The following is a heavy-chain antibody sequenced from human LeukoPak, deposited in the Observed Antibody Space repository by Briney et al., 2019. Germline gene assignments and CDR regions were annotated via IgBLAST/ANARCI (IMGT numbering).Heavy chain of an antibody. CDR2: ISYDGSNK. Sequence: GGSLRLSCAASGFTFSSYAMHWVRQAPGKGLEWVAVISYDGSNKYYADSVKGRFTISRDNSKNTLSLQMNSLRAEDTAVYYCARGIIIPAAIMGHFDYWGQGTLVTVSS. V-gene: IGHV3-30-3*01. CDR3: ARGIIIPAAIMGHFDY. CDR1: GFTFSSYA. D-gene: IGHD2-2*01. J-gene: IGHJ4*02.